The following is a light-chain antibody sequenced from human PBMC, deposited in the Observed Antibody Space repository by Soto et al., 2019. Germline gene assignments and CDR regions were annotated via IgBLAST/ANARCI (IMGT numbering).Light chain of an antibody. J-gene: IGKJ4*01. V-gene: IGKV1D-12*01. Sequence: DIQMTQSPDSVSASVGDSITITCRASQPISSWVVWYQQKPGQAPKLLICAASRLQGGVPLRFRGIGSVTDFTLTINTLQPEDLATYYCQQANSFPLTFGGGTMVEVK. CDR2: AAS. CDR3: QQANSFPLT. CDR1: QPISSW.